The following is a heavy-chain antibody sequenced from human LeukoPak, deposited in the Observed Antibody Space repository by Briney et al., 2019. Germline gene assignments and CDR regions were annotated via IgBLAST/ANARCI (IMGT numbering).Heavy chain of an antibody. V-gene: IGHV3-30-3*01. CDR3: ARDGSSGWYWVDY. Sequence: GRSLTLSCAASGFTFSNHAMHWVRQTPGKGLEWVAVISYDATKKYYADSVKGRFTISRDNSKNTLYLQMNSLRAEDMAVYYCARDGSSGWYWVDYWGHGTLVTVSS. CDR1: GFTFSNHA. CDR2: ISYDATKK. J-gene: IGHJ4*01. D-gene: IGHD6-19*01.